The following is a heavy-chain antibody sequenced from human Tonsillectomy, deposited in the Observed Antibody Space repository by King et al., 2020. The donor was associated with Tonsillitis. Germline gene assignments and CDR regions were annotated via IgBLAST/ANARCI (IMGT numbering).Heavy chain of an antibody. V-gene: IGHV3-73*02. CDR1: GFTFSGST. Sequence: VQLVESGGDLVQPGGSLRVSCAASGFTFSGSTIHWVRQASGKRLEWVGRIRSTTYNYATTYAASVKGRFTISRDDSKNTAHLQMNSVKTEDTAVYYCTRPGTNIVVEDAFDIWGQGTMVTVSS. CDR3: TRPGTNIVVEDAFDI. CDR2: IRSTTYNYAT. J-gene: IGHJ3*02. D-gene: IGHD3-22*01.